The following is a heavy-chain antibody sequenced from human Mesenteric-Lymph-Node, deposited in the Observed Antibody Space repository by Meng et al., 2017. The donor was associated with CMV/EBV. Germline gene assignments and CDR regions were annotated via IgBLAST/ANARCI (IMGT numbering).Heavy chain of an antibody. CDR1: GFSFSDHY. CDR3: AGQRGDSPFAY. Sequence: GESLKISCAASGFSFSDHYMDWVRQAPGKGLECVANINPDGSQKYYVDSVKGRFTISRDNAKDSLYLQMNTLRAEDTAMYYCAGQRGDSPFAYWGQGTLVTVSS. D-gene: IGHD5-18*01. CDR2: INPDGSQK. V-gene: IGHV3-7*01. J-gene: IGHJ4*02.